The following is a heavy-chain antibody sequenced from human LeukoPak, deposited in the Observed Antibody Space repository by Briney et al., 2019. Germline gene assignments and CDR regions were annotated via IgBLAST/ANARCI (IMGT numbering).Heavy chain of an antibody. J-gene: IGHJ4*02. Sequence: SETLSLTCTVSGGSISSYYWSWIRQPPGKGLEWIGYIYYSGSTNYNPSLKSRVTISVDTSKNQFSLKLSSVTAADTAVYYCAREEGAVAGTGFDYWGQGTLVTVSS. V-gene: IGHV4-59*01. CDR2: IYYSGST. D-gene: IGHD6-19*01. CDR3: AREEGAVAGTGFDY. CDR1: GGSISSYY.